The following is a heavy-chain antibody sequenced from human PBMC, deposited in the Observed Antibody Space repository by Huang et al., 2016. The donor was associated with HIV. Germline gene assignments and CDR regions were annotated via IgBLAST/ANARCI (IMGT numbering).Heavy chain of an antibody. Sequence: QIQLAQSGAEVKKPGASVKVSCKASGYTFTNYDINWVGQASGQGLEWMGCMNPKSGNVGDKKKCQGRVAILRNSSINTSYLEVTSLTSEDTAVYYCARGFGINYNHEAFDVWGQGTMVTVSS. CDR2: MNPKSGNV. CDR3: ARGFGINYNHEAFDV. J-gene: IGHJ3*01. V-gene: IGHV1-8*01. D-gene: IGHD3-10*01. CDR1: GYTFTNYD.